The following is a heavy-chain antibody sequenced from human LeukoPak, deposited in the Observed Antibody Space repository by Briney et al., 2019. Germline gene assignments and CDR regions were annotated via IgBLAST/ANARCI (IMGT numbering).Heavy chain of an antibody. Sequence: GASVKVSCKASGYTFTIYGITWVRQAPGQGLEWMGWISAYNGNTNYAQKLQGRVTMSTDTSTSTAYMELRSLRSDDSAVYYCARGCGESTSCSLSGMDVWGQGTTVTVSS. CDR2: ISAYNGNT. CDR1: GYTFTIYG. D-gene: IGHD2-2*01. J-gene: IGHJ6*02. CDR3: ARGCGESTSCSLSGMDV. V-gene: IGHV1-18*01.